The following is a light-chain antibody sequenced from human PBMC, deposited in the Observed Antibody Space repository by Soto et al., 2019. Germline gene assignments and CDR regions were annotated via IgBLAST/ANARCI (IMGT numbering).Light chain of an antibody. CDR1: SSDVGGYNY. J-gene: IGLJ2*01. Sequence: QSALTQPASVSGSPGQSITISCTGTSSDVGGYNYVSWYQQHPGKAPKLMIYDVSNRPSGVSNRFSGSKSGNTASLTISGLQAEDEADYYCSSYTSSSTPLVVFGVGTKLTVL. CDR2: DVS. V-gene: IGLV2-14*01. CDR3: SSYTSSSTPLVV.